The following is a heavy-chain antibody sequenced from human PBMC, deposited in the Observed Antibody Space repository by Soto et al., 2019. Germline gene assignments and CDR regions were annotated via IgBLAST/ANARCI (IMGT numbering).Heavy chain of an antibody. Sequence: GGSLRLSCAASGFTFSDYYMNWIRQAPGKGLEWVSYISSGTITIYYADSVKGRFTISRDNAKNSLYLQMNSLRAEDTAVYYCAGQYSSSSVEFWGQGTLVTAPQ. CDR3: AGQYSSSSVEF. CDR1: GFTFSDYY. CDR2: ISSGTITI. V-gene: IGHV3-11*01. D-gene: IGHD6-6*01. J-gene: IGHJ4*02.